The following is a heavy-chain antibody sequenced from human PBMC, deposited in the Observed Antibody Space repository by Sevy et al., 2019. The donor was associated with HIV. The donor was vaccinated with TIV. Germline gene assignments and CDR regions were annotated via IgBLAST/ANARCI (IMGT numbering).Heavy chain of an antibody. Sequence: ASVKVSCKASGYTFTSYDINWVRQATGQGLEWMGWMNPNRGNTGYAQKFQGRVTMTRNTSISTAYMELSSLRSEDTAVYYCARSSYDFWSGYYSYYYYGMDVWGQGTTVTVSS. CDR3: ARSSYDFWSGYYSYYYYGMDV. CDR2: MNPNRGNT. D-gene: IGHD3-3*01. V-gene: IGHV1-8*01. J-gene: IGHJ6*02. CDR1: GYTFTSYD.